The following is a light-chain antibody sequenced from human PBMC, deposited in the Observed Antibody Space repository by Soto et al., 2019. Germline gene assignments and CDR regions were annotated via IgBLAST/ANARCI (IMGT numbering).Light chain of an antibody. CDR3: QQYDNSVWT. CDR2: GVS. V-gene: IGKV3-20*01. J-gene: IGKJ1*01. Sequence: EIVLTQSPGTLSLSPGERATLSCRASESVSSTSLAWYQQKPGQAPRLLMYGVSSRATGIPDRFSGSGSGTDFTLTINKLEADDCVFCFCQQYDNSVWTFGQGTKVEIK. CDR1: ESVSSTS.